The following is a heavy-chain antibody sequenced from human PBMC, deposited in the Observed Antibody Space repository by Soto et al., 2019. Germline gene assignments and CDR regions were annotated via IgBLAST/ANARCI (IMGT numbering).Heavy chain of an antibody. CDR2: IWYDGTNR. Sequence: QVKLVESGGGVVQPGRSLRLSCAASGFTFSNHGMHWVRQAPGKGLEWVTVIWYDGTNRFYADPVKGRFTISRDISENTVFLQMNSLRAEDTAVYYCARESSSGRRDRIDYWGQGTLVTVSS. CDR1: GFTFSNHG. D-gene: IGHD6-19*01. V-gene: IGHV3-33*01. J-gene: IGHJ4*02. CDR3: ARESSSGRRDRIDY.